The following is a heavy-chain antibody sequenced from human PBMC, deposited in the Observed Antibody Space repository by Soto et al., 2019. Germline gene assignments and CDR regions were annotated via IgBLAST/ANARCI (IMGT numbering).Heavy chain of an antibody. CDR3: ARQLLWFGELLYRFDY. CDR2: IYYSGST. V-gene: IGHV4-39*01. J-gene: IGHJ4*02. Sequence: PSETLSLTCTVSGGSISSSSYYWGWIRQPPGKGLEWIGSIYYSGSTYYNPSLKSRVTISVDTSKNQFSLKLSSVTAADTAVYYCARQLLWFGELLYRFDYWGQGTLVTVSS. CDR1: GGSISSSSYY. D-gene: IGHD3-10*01.